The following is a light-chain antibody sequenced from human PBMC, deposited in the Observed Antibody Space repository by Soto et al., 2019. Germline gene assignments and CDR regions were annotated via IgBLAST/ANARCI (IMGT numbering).Light chain of an antibody. Sequence: SVLTQPPSASGTMGHSVTISCSGGSYNVGENLVDGYQQRPGTAPKLITFKNNQRPSGVHDRFSGSNSGSSASLAISGLRSEDEADYFCAAWDDSLSAWVFGGGTKVTVL. CDR3: AAWDDSLSAWV. V-gene: IGLV1-47*01. J-gene: IGLJ3*02. CDR2: KNN. CDR1: SYNVGENL.